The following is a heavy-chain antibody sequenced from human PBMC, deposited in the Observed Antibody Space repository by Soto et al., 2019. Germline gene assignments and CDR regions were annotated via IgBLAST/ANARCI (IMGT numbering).Heavy chain of an antibody. CDR2: IKQDGSEK. V-gene: IGHV3-7*01. CDR1: GFTFSSYW. J-gene: IGHJ6*03. D-gene: IGHD5-18*01. Sequence: GGSLRLSCAASGFTFSSYWMSWVRQAPGKGLEWVANIKQDGSEKYYVDSVKGRFTISRDNAKNSLYLQMNSLRAEDTAVYYCARETSSYGYLGLDYYYYYMDVWGKGTTVTVSS. CDR3: ARETSSYGYLGLDYYYYYMDV.